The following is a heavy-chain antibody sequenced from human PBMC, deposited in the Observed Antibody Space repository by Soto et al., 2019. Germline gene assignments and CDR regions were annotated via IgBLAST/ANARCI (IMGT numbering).Heavy chain of an antibody. V-gene: IGHV4-39*01. CDR3: ARQTTGRGRYYYDSSGYYRPGWFDP. CDR1: GGSISSSSYY. J-gene: IGHJ5*02. CDR2: IYYSGST. Sequence: SETLSLTCAVSGGSISSSSYYWGWIRQPPGKGLEWIGSIYYSGSTYYNPSLKSRVTISVDTSKNQFSLKLSSVTAADTAVYYCARQTTGRGRYYYDSSGYYRPGWFDPWGQGTLVTVSS. D-gene: IGHD3-22*01.